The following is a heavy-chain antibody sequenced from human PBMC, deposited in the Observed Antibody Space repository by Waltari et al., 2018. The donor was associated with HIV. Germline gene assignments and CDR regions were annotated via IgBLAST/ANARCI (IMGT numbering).Heavy chain of an antibody. CDR3: ARATIYCSGGSCYSGYFDY. CDR2: IIPIFGTA. V-gene: IGHV1-69*01. D-gene: IGHD2-15*01. CDR1: GGTFSSYA. Sequence: QVQLVQSGAEVKKPGSSVKVSCKASGGTFSSYAISWVRPAPGQGLEWMGGIIPIFGTANYAQKFQGRVTITADESTSTAYMELSSLRSEDTAVYYCARATIYCSGGSCYSGYFDYWGQGTLVTVSS. J-gene: IGHJ4*02.